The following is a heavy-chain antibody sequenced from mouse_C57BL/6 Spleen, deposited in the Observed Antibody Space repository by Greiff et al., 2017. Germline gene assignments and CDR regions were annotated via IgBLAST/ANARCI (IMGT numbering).Heavy chain of an antibody. CDR2: IDPEDGDT. D-gene: IGHD2-5*01. J-gene: IGHJ4*01. V-gene: IGHV14-1*01. CDR1: GFNIKDYY. Sequence: EVQLQQSGAELVRPGASVKLSCTASGFNIKDYYMHWVKQRPEQGLEWIGRIDPEDGDTEYAPKFQGKATMTADTSSNTAYLQLSSLTSEDTAVDYCPASYYSNYGAMDYWGQGTSVTVSS. CDR3: PASYYSNYGAMDY.